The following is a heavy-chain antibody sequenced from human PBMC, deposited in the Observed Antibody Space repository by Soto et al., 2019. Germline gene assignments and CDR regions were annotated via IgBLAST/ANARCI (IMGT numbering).Heavy chain of an antibody. Sequence: SETLSLTCTVSGGSISSYYWSWIRQPPGKGLEWIGYIYYSGSTNYNPSLKSRVTISVDTSKNPFSLKLSSVTAADTAVYYCARGYCSGGSCYSDDYYYYYMDVWGKGTTVTVSS. CDR2: IYYSGST. D-gene: IGHD2-15*01. J-gene: IGHJ6*03. CDR3: ARGYCSGGSCYSDDYYYYYMDV. V-gene: IGHV4-59*08. CDR1: GGSISSYY.